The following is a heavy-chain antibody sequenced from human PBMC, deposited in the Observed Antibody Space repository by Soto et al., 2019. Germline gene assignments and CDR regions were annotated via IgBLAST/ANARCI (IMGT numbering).Heavy chain of an antibody. V-gene: IGHV3-23*01. Sequence: GGSLRLSCAASGFTFSSYAMSWVRQAPGKGLEWVSAISGSGGSTYYADSVKGRFTISRDNSKNTLYLQMNSLRAEDTAVYYCAKGGGLPWLRLGTFDYWGQGTLVTVSS. CDR3: AKGGGLPWLRLGTFDY. CDR1: GFTFSSYA. J-gene: IGHJ4*02. D-gene: IGHD5-12*01. CDR2: ISGSGGST.